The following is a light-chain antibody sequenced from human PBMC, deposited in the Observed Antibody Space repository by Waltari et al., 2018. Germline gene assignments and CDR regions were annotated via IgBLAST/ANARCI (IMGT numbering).Light chain of an antibody. Sequence: YELTQPSSVSVSPGQTARITCSGHALHRQYVYWYQQQPGQAPSLGMVKDSERPSGGPNRVSGSSSGTTATLTSSGAQAEDEADYYCQSADSSGTFQGVFGGGT. CDR3: QSADSSGTFQGV. CDR2: KDS. J-gene: IGLJ3*02. CDR1: ALHRQY. V-gene: IGLV3-25*03.